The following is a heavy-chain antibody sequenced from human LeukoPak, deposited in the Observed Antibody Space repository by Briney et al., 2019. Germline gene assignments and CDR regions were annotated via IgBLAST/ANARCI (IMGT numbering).Heavy chain of an antibody. CDR2: IYYRGSA. D-gene: IGHD2-21*01. J-gene: IGHJ4*02. CDR3: ARGDSLDD. V-gene: IGHV4-59*01. CDR1: GGSISSYY. Sequence: SETLSLTCTVSGGSISSYYWSWIRPPPGKGLEWIGYIYYRGSANYNPSLKSRVTISVDASKNHFSLRLTSVTAADTAVYYCARGDSLDDWGQGTLVTAS.